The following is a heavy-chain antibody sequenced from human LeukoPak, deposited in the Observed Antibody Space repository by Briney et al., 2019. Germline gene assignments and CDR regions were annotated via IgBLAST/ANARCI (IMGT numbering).Heavy chain of an antibody. CDR3: VRHSVTQSTSGWYGALDI. D-gene: IGHD6-19*01. CDR2: ISSKGGTT. Sequence: GGSLTLSCLAYGFDFSGYVMEWVRQAPGKGLKSVSVISSKGGTTDYTESVKGRFNVSRDNSQNTLFLEMSSPRAEDTAVYYCVRHSVTQSTSGWYGALDIWGQGTMVVVSS. J-gene: IGHJ3*02. CDR1: GFDFSGYV. V-gene: IGHV3-64D*06.